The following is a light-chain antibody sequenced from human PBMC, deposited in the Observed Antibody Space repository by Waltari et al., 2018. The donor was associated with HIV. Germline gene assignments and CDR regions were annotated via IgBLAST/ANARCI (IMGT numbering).Light chain of an antibody. CDR1: SSNIGAGYD. Sequence: QSVLTQPPSVSGAPGQRVTISCTGSSSNIGAGYDVHWSQQIPGTAPKLLIYGDSRRPSGVPDRCSGSKSGTSASLAITGLQAEDEADYYCQSYDSSLSVWVFGGGTKLTVL. CDR2: GDS. J-gene: IGLJ3*02. V-gene: IGLV1-40*01. CDR3: QSYDSSLSVWV.